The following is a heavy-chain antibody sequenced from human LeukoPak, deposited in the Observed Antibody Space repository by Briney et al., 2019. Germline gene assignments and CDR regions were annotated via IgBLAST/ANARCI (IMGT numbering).Heavy chain of an antibody. Sequence: SVKVSCKVSGGTFSSYAISWVRQAPGQGLEWMGGIIPMFGTANYAQKFQGRVTITTDESTSTGYMEMSSLRSEDTAVYYCARGYYYGSETYWHTNWFDPWGQGTPVTVSS. V-gene: IGHV1-69*05. D-gene: IGHD3-10*01. CDR1: GGTFSSYA. CDR2: IIPMFGTA. CDR3: ARGYYYGSETYWHTNWFDP. J-gene: IGHJ5*02.